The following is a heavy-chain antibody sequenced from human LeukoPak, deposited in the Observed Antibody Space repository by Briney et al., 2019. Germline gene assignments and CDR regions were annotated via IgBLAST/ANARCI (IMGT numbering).Heavy chain of an antibody. D-gene: IGHD3-22*01. CDR3: ARDRINMMVLGHDSGLDF. J-gene: IGHJ4*02. CDR1: GFSLNEYG. Sequence: GGSLRLSCVGSGFSLNEYGIHRVRQAPGKGLEWVAVVSYDGGHKYYADSVKGRFTISRDTSSDTVSLQMNSLRVEDTAVYYCARDRINMMVLGHDSGLDFWGQGTLVTVSS. CDR2: VSYDGGHK. V-gene: IGHV3-30*03.